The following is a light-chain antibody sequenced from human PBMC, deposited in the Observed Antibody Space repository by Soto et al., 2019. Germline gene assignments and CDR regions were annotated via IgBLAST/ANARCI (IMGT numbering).Light chain of an antibody. V-gene: IGKV1-27*01. CDR1: QGISSA. CDR2: AAS. J-gene: IGKJ4*01. Sequence: IQLTQSPSSLSASVGDRVTITCRASQGISSALAWYQQKPGKVPKLLIYAASTLQSVVPSRFSGSGSGTDFTLTISSLQPEDFATYYCQQSYSTPLTFGGGTKVDIK. CDR3: QQSYSTPLT.